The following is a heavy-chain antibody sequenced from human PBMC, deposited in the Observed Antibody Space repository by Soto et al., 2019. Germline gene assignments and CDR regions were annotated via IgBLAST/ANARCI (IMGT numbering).Heavy chain of an antibody. CDR2: IKPDGTEK. CDR1: GFAFSTYW. Sequence: EVQLVESGGGLVQPGGSLKVSCVASGFAFSTYWMTWVRQAPGSGLKWVAYIKPDGTEKYYEDSVMGRFTISRDNAQISLSLLRNSLRPETTAFYYCTGPGRMGYVYWGYWGLGTLVSVSP. CDR3: TGPGRMGYVYWGY. V-gene: IGHV3-7*01. J-gene: IGHJ4*02. D-gene: IGHD7-27*01.